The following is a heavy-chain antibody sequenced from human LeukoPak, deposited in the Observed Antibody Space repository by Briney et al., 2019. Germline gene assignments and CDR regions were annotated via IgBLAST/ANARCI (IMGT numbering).Heavy chain of an antibody. Sequence: PGESLKISCKGSGYTFTNYWIGWVRQMPGKGLEWMGIIYPGASDTRYSPSFQGQVTISADKSLNTAYLQWSSLKASDTATYYCARHPRKAAVPGQYYMDVWGKGTTVTVSS. CDR2: IYPGASDT. CDR3: ARHPRKAAVPGQYYMDV. CDR1: GYTFTNYW. V-gene: IGHV5-51*01. J-gene: IGHJ6*03. D-gene: IGHD6-13*01.